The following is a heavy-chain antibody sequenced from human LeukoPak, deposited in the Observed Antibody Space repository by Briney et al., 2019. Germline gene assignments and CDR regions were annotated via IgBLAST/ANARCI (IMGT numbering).Heavy chain of an antibody. CDR3: AKNGIPVDY. J-gene: IGHJ4*02. V-gene: IGHV3-30-3*02. CDR1: GFTFSSYA. Sequence: GRSLRLSCAASGFTFSSYAMHWVRQAPGKGLEWVAVISYDGSNKYYADSVKGRFTISRDNSKNTLYLQMNSLRAEDTAVYYCAKNGIPVDYWGQGTLVTVSS. CDR2: ISYDGSNK. D-gene: IGHD5-18*01.